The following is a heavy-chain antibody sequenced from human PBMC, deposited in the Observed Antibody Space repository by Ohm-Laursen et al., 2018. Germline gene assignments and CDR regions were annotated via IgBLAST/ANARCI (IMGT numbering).Heavy chain of an antibody. CDR3: ARGGPPNYELDS. J-gene: IGHJ4*02. CDR2: IYSGGST. Sequence: SLSLSCAASGFTVSSNYMSGVRQAPGKGLDRLSIIYSGGSTFYAESAKGRFTISRDNSKNILYLQMNRLRVEDTAVYYCARGGPPNYELDSWGQGTLVTVSA. CDR1: GFTVSSNY. V-gene: IGHV3-53*01. D-gene: IGHD1-7*01.